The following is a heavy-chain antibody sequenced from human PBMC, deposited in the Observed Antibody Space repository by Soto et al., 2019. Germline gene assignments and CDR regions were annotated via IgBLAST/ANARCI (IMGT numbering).Heavy chain of an antibody. D-gene: IGHD3-10*01. CDR1: GYTFTSYY. Sequence: QVQLVQSGAEVKKPGASVKVSCKASGYTFTSYYMHWVRQAPGQGLEWMGIINPSGGSTSYAQKFQGRVTMTRDTSSSTVYMELSSLGSEDTAVYYCARGRVVRGAYYYCGMDVWGQGTTVAVSS. CDR3: ARGRVVRGAYYYCGMDV. J-gene: IGHJ6*02. CDR2: INPSGGST. V-gene: IGHV1-46*01.